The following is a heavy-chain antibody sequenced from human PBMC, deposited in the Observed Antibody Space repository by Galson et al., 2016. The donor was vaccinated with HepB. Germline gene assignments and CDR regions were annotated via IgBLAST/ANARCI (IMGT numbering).Heavy chain of an antibody. CDR2: IDSAGDT. CDR3: ARALLGGGAGGSDTVAVPSAMDH. Sequence: SLRLSCAASGFIFSDYDMHWVRLVTGKSLEWVSAIDSAGDTFYPGSVKGRFTISRENAKNSLYLQMNGLRAGDTAVYYCARALLGGGAGGSDTVAVPSAMDHWGQGTLVTVSS. J-gene: IGHJ4*02. V-gene: IGHV3-13*01. D-gene: IGHD2-2*01. CDR1: GFIFSDYD.